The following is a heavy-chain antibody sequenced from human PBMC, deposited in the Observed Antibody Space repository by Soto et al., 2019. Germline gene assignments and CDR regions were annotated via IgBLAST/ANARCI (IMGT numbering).Heavy chain of an antibody. CDR3: VGGQYYFDY. D-gene: IGHD3-10*01. V-gene: IGHV3-30*03. J-gene: IGHJ4*02. CDR2: ISYDGRDK. Sequence: QVQLVESGGGVVQPGRSLRLSCAASGFPFTSYGMHWVRERPDKGLEWVAIISYDGRDKSYADSVKGRFTISRDTSKNTLYLQMNSLSPEDSALYYGVGGQYYFDYRGQGTLVIVSS. CDR1: GFPFTSYG.